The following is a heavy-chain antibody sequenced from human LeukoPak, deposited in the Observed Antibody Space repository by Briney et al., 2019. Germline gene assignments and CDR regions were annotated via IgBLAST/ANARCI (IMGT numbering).Heavy chain of an antibody. Sequence: PGGSLRLSCAASGFTFSNAWMSWVRQAPGKGLEWVGRIKSKTDGGTTDYAAPVKGRFTISRDDSKNTLYLQMNSLKTEDTAVYYCAKPSTFGATRDAFDIWGQGTMVTVSS. CDR1: GFTFSNAW. D-gene: IGHD3-16*01. CDR2: IKSKTDGGTT. V-gene: IGHV3-15*01. CDR3: AKPSTFGATRDAFDI. J-gene: IGHJ3*02.